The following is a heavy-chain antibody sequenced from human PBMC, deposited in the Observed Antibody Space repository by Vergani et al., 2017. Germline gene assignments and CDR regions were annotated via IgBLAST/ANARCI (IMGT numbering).Heavy chain of an antibody. V-gene: IGHV3-9*02. Sequence: EVQLEESGGGLVLPGRSLRLSCVASGFTSAGYAMHWVRQAPGKGLEWVSGISWNSNSIGYADSVKGRFTISRDNAKNSLYLQMNSLRAEDTALYYCAKDLGPSSGGGWFDPWGQGPLVTVSS. CDR2: ISWNSNSI. CDR3: AKDLGPSSGGGWFDP. J-gene: IGHJ5*02. CDR1: GFTSAGYA. D-gene: IGHD6-6*01.